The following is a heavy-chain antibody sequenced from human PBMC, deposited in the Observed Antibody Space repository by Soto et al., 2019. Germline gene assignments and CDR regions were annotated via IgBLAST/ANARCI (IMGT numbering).Heavy chain of an antibody. V-gene: IGHV1-2*02. Sequence: ASVKVSCKASGYTFTGYYMHWVRQAPGQGLEWMGWINPNSGGTNYAQKFQGRVTMTRDTSISTAYMELSRLSPDATAVYYGARDRGHRSSSSWYGHFKLGRDWCDPWGQGTLVTVSS. CDR2: INPNSGGT. J-gene: IGHJ5*02. D-gene: IGHD6-13*01. CDR3: ARDRGHRSSSSWYGHFKLGRDWCDP. CDR1: GYTFTGYY.